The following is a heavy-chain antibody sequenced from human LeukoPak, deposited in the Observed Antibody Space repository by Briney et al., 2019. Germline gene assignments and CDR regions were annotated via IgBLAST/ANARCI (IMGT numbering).Heavy chain of an antibody. D-gene: IGHD1-26*01. CDR2: INPNSGGT. V-gene: IGHV1-2*02. CDR1: GYTFTGYY. CDR3: ARGRRVGATGRGDFDI. J-gene: IGHJ3*02. Sequence: ASVKVSCKASGYTFTGYYMHWVRQAPGQGLEWMGWINPNSGGTNYAQKFQGRVTMTRDTSISTAYMELSRLRSDDTAVYYCARGRRVGATGRGDFDIWGQGTMVTVSS.